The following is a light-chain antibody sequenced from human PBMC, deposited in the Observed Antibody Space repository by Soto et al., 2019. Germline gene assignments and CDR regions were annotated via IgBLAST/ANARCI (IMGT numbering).Light chain of an antibody. V-gene: IGLV2-8*01. CDR1: SSDVGAYNY. CDR3: TSYVGNDIWV. J-gene: IGLJ3*02. CDR2: EVT. Sequence: QSALTQPPSASGSPGQSVTISCTGTSSDVGAYNYVSWYQQYPGKAPKLMIYEVTKRPSGVPDRFSGSKSGSTASLTVSGLQAEDEADYYCTSYVGNDIWVFGGGTKLTVL.